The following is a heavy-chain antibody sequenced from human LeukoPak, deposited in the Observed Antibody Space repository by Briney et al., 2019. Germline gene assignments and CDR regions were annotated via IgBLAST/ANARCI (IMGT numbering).Heavy chain of an antibody. D-gene: IGHD6-6*01. CDR3: ARESIAAQHLDY. J-gene: IGHJ4*02. Sequence: SETRSLTCTVSGGSISSGDYYWSWIRQPPGKGLEWIGYIYYSGSTYYNPSLKSRVTISVDTSKNQFSLKLSSVTAADTAVYYCARESIAAQHLDYWGQGTLVTVSS. CDR1: GGSISSGDYY. V-gene: IGHV4-30-4*02. CDR2: IYYSGST.